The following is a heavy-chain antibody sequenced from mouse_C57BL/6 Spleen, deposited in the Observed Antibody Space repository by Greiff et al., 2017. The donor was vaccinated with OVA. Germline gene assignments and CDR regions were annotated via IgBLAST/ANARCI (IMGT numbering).Heavy chain of an antibody. CDR3: ARGSGYYYGSSYGYWYFDV. CDR1: GFTFSDYY. J-gene: IGHJ1*03. D-gene: IGHD1-1*01. Sequence: EVMLVESEGGLVQPGSSMKLSCTASGFTFSDYYMAWVRQVPEKGLEWVANINYDGSSTYYLDSLKSRFIISRDNAKNILYLQMSSLKSEDTATYYCARGSGYYYGSSYGYWYFDVWGTGTTVTVSS. CDR2: INYDGSST. V-gene: IGHV5-16*01.